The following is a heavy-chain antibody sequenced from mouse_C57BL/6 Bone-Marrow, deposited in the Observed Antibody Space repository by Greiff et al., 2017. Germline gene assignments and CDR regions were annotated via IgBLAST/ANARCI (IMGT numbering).Heavy chain of an antibody. CDR2: ISDGGSYT. Sequence: EVQVVESGGGLVKPGGSLKLSCAASGFTFSSYAMSWVRQTPEKRLEWVATISDGGSYTYYPDNVKGRFTISRDNAKNHLYLQMSHLNSEDTAMYYCARDDYWGQGTTLTVSS. V-gene: IGHV5-4*01. CDR1: GFTFSSYA. J-gene: IGHJ2*01. CDR3: ARDDY.